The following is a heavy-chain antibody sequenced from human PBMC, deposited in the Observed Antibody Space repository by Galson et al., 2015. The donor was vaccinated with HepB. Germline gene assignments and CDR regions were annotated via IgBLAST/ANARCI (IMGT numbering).Heavy chain of an antibody. J-gene: IGHJ4*02. CDR2: EYPGDSDT. Sequence: QSGAEVKKPGESLKISCKGSGYSFTTYWIGWVRQMPGKGLEWMGIEYPGDSDTRYSPSFQGPVTISVDKSISTAYLQWSSLKASDTAIYYCARSYTTMGSVFDYWGQGTLVTVSS. CDR1: GYSFTTYW. V-gene: IGHV5-51*01. D-gene: IGHD1-1*01. CDR3: ARSYTTMGSVFDY.